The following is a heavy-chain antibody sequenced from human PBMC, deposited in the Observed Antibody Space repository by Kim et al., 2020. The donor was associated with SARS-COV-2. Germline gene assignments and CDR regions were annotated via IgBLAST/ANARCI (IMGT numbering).Heavy chain of an antibody. D-gene: IGHD3-22*01. J-gene: IGHJ4*02. CDR3: AGSAPDYYDSSGYYYEYYFDY. Sequence: GGSLRLSCAASGFTFSSYGMHWVRQAPGKGLEWVAVISYDGSNKYYADSVKGRFTISRDNSKNTLYLQMNSLRAEDTAVYYCAGSAPDYYDSSGYYYEYYFDYWGQGTLVTVSS. V-gene: IGHV3-33*05. CDR1: GFTFSSYG. CDR2: ISYDGSNK.